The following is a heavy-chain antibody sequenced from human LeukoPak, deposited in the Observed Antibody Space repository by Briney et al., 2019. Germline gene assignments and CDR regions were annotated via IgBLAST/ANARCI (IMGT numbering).Heavy chain of an antibody. Sequence: GGSLRLSCAASGFTVSSNYMRWVRQAPGKGLEWVSYISSSSTIYYADSVKGRFTISRDNAKNSLYLQMNSLRVEDTAVYYCARSVAGLLGGYYFDYWGQGTLVTVSS. CDR3: ARSVAGLLGGYYFDY. J-gene: IGHJ4*02. CDR2: ISSSSTI. D-gene: IGHD6-19*01. V-gene: IGHV3-69-1*01. CDR1: GFTVSSNY.